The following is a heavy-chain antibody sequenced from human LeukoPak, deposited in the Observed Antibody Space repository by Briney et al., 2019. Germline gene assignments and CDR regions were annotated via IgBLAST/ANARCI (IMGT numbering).Heavy chain of an antibody. D-gene: IGHD4-23*01. CDR3: ARVGGYGDKLEEHAEYFQH. V-gene: IGHV1-2*02. Sequence: ASVKVSCKASEYSFTSYAMNWVRQAPGQGLEWMGWINPNSGGTNYAQKFQGRVTMTRDTSISTAYMELSRLRSDDTAVYYCARVGGYGDKLEEHAEYFQHWGQGTLVTVSS. CDR2: INPNSGGT. J-gene: IGHJ1*01. CDR1: EYSFTSYA.